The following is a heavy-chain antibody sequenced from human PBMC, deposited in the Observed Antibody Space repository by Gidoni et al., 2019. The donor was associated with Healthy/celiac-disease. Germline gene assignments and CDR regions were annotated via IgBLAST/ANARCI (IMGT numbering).Heavy chain of an antibody. Sequence: EVQLVESGGGLVKPGGFLRLSCAASGFPFSNPWLHWVRQAPGKGLEWVGRIKSKTDGGTTDYAAPVKGRFTISRDDSKNTLYLQMNSLKTEDTAVYYCTTLTYYYDSSGYSPPRDYWGQGTLVTVSS. CDR1: GFPFSNPW. V-gene: IGHV3-15*07. J-gene: IGHJ4*02. CDR2: IKSKTDGGTT. CDR3: TTLTYYYDSSGYSPPRDY. D-gene: IGHD3-22*01.